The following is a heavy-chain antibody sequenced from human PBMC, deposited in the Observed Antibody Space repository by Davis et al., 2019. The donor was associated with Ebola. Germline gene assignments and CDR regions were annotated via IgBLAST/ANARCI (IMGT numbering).Heavy chain of an antibody. CDR2: VYYSGST. J-gene: IGHJ6*02. CDR3: ARGRYYYYGMDV. CDR1: GGSISSYY. V-gene: IGHV4-59*01. Sequence: SETLSLTCTVSGGSISSYYWSWIRQPPGKGLEWIGYVYYSGSTNYNPSLKSRVTISVDTSKNQFSLKLSSVTAADTAVYYCARGRYYYYGMDVWGQGTTVTVSS.